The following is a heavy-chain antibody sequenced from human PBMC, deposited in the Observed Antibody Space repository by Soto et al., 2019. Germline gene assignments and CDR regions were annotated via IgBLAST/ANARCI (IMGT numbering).Heavy chain of an antibody. V-gene: IGHV4-4*07. D-gene: IGHD6-19*01. CDR2: IFSSGRT. CDR3: AKGWDVKYFDK. J-gene: IGHJ4*02. Sequence: HVQLRESGPGLVKPSETLSLSCSVSGASLLSSYWSWVRQPAGKGLEWIGHIFSSGRTSYNPSLKSRLTMSIDPSKDLFSLNLSSVTAADPDVYYCAKGWDVKYFDKWGQGTLVTVST. CDR1: GASLLSSY.